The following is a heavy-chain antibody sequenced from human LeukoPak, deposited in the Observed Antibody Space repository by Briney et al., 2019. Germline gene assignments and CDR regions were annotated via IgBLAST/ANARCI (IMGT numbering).Heavy chain of an antibody. J-gene: IGHJ3*02. CDR1: GFTFSSYG. D-gene: IGHD6-19*01. CDR2: ISYDGSNK. V-gene: IGHV3-30*03. CDR3: TRVWFGSGWYGAFDI. Sequence: GGSLRLSCAASGFTFSSYGMHWVRQAPGKGLEWVAVISYDGSNKYYADSVKGRFTISRDNSKNTLYLQMNNLRAEDTAVYYCTRVWFGSGWYGAFDIWGQGTMVTVSS.